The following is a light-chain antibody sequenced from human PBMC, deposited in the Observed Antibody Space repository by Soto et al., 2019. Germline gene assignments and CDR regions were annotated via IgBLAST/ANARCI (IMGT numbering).Light chain of an antibody. CDR1: SSDVGSYDF. J-gene: IGLJ1*01. CDR2: KVN. V-gene: IGLV2-14*01. CDR3: CSYSISTAYL. Sequence: QSALTQPASVSGSPGQSITISCTGTSSDVGSYDFVSWYQLHPGKAPKLILFKVNNRPSGVSYRFSGSKSGNTASLTISGLQAEDEADYFCCSYSISTAYLFGTGTKVTVL.